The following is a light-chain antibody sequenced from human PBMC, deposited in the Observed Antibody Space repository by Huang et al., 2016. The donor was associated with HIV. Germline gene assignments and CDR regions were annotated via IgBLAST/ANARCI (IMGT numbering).Light chain of an antibody. V-gene: IGKV3-15*01. CDR3: QQYNNWPPWT. CDR2: VAS. J-gene: IGKJ1*01. CDR1: QSVSSN. Sequence: EIVMTQSPDTLSVSPGERATLSCRASQSVSSNLAWYQQQPGQAPRLLIYVASTRSTGIPARFSGSGSGTEFTLTISSLQSEDFAVYYCQQYNNWPPWTFGQGTKVEIK.